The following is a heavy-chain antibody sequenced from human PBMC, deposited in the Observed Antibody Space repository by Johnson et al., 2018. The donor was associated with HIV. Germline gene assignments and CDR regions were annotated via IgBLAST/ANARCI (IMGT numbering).Heavy chain of an antibody. CDR2: IWYDGSNK. Sequence: QVQLVESGGGVVQPGRSLRLSCSASGFTFSSYAMHWVRQAPGKGLEWVAVIWYDGSNKYYADSVKGRFTISRDSSKNTLYLQVNSLRAEDAAVYYCARGSRYTYDNDDVYLLQAFDIWGQGTMVTVSS. D-gene: IGHD3-16*01. V-gene: IGHV3-30*04. J-gene: IGHJ3*02. CDR1: GFTFSSYA. CDR3: ARGSRYTYDNDDVYLLQAFDI.